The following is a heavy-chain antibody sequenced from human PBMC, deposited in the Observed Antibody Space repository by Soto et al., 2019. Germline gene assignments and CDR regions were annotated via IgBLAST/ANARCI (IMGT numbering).Heavy chain of an antibody. J-gene: IGHJ3*02. CDR3: ARDAFDYYDSSGYLGAFDI. CDR1: GFTFSSYA. D-gene: IGHD3-22*01. CDR2: ISGSGGST. V-gene: IGHV3-23*01. Sequence: GGSLRLSCAASGFTFSSYAMSWVRQAPGKGLEWVSAISGSGGSTYYADSVKGRFTISRDNSKNTLYLQMNSLRAEDTAVYYCARDAFDYYDSSGYLGAFDIWGQGTMVTVS.